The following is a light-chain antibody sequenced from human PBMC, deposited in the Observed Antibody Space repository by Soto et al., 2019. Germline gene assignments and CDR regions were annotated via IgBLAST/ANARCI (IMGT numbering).Light chain of an antibody. CDR1: SSDIGDYDY. Sequence: QSVLTQPPSASGSPGQSVTISCTGTSSDIGDYDYVSWYQQHPGKANKLMIYEVSKQPSGVPDHFSGSKSGNTASLTVSGLQAEDEADYYCSSYAGSNNVFGTGTKVTVL. CDR3: SSYAGSNNV. J-gene: IGLJ1*01. CDR2: EVS. V-gene: IGLV2-8*01.